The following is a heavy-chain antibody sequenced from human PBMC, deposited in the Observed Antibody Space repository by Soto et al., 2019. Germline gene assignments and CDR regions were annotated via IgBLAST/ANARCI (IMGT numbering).Heavy chain of an antibody. D-gene: IGHD3-3*01. Sequence: QVQLVQSGAEVKKPGSSVKVSCKASGYTFTSYGISWVRQAPGQELEWMGWISGYIGNTNYAQKFQGRVALTTDTCTGRAYMEVRSPRSEDTAVYYCARDGRNGCYLDYWGQGALLTVS. V-gene: IGHV1-18*01. CDR3: ARDGRNGCYLDY. CDR2: ISGYIGNT. CDR1: GYTFTSYG. J-gene: IGHJ4*02.